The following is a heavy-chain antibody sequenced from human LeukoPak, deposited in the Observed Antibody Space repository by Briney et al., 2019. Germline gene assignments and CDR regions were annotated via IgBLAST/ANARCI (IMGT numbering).Heavy chain of an antibody. V-gene: IGHV4-34*01. Sequence: PSETLSLTCAVYGGSFSGYYWSWIRQPPGKGLEWIGEINHSGSTNYNPSLKSRVTISVDTPKNQFSLKLSSVTAADTAVYYCASLWFGELSHGMDVWGQGTTVTVSS. J-gene: IGHJ6*02. D-gene: IGHD3-10*01. CDR2: INHSGST. CDR3: ASLWFGELSHGMDV. CDR1: GGSFSGYY.